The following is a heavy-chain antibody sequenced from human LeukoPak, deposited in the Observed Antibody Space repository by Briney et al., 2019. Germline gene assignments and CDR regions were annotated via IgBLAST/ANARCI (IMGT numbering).Heavy chain of an antibody. CDR1: GGSIRSGSYH. Sequence: PSETLSLTCTVSGGSIRSGSYHWGWIRQPPGKGLEWIGSMDYSDNSYYSPSLKSRVTISVDTSKNQFSLKLTSVTAADTAVYYCARDYYDKWYFDLWGRGTLVTVSS. D-gene: IGHD3-22*01. CDR3: ARDYYDKWYFDL. CDR2: MDYSDNS. J-gene: IGHJ2*01. V-gene: IGHV4-39*07.